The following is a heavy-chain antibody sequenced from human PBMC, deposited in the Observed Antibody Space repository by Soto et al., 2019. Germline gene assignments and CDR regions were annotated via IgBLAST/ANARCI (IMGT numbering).Heavy chain of an antibody. CDR2: IYYSGST. Sequence: TSETLSLTCTVSGGSISSGGYYWSWILQHPGKGLEWIGYIYYSGSTYYNPSLKSRVTISVDTSKNQFSLKLSSVTAADTAVYYCARLLTAMVNAFDIWGQGTMVTVSS. V-gene: IGHV4-31*03. CDR3: ARLLTAMVNAFDI. D-gene: IGHD2-21*02. J-gene: IGHJ3*02. CDR1: GGSISSGGYY.